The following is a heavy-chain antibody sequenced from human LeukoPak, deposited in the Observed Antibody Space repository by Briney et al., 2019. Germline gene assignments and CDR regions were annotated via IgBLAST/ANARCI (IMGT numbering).Heavy chain of an antibody. CDR3: ARGGGDYKPKNWFDP. Sequence: SETLSLTCTVSGGSISSSSYYWGWIRQPPGKGLEWIGSIYYSGSTYYNPSLKSRVTISVDTSKNQFSLKLSSVTAADTAVYYCARGGGDYKPKNWFDPWGQGTLVTVSS. CDR1: GGSISSSSYY. V-gene: IGHV4-39*07. J-gene: IGHJ5*02. CDR2: IYYSGST. D-gene: IGHD2-21*02.